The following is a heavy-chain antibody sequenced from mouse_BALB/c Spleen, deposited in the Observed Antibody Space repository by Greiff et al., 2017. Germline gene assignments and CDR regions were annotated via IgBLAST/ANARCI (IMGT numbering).Heavy chain of an antibody. Sequence: VQLQQSGTVLARPGASVKMSCKASGYTFTSYWMHWVKQRPGQGLEWIGYINPSTGYTEYNQKFKDKATLTADKSSSTAYMQLSSLTSEDSAVYYCARGGDSSGSWFAYWGQGTLVTVSA. CDR1: GYTFTSYW. V-gene: IGHV1-4*01. CDR2: INPSTGYT. CDR3: ARGGDSSGSWFAY. D-gene: IGHD3-2*01. J-gene: IGHJ3*01.